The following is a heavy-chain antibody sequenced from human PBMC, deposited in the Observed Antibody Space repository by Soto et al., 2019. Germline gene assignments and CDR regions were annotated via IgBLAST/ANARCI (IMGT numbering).Heavy chain of an antibody. D-gene: IGHD3-10*01. J-gene: IGHJ4*02. CDR3: VGGQYYFDY. CDR1: GFPFTSYG. Sequence: QVQLVESGGGVVQPGRSLRLSCAASGFPFTSYGMHWLREGPDKGLVWVAIISYDGSDKYYADSVKGRFTISRDNSKNTLYLQMNSLRPEDTALYYCVGGQYYFDYRGQGTLVIVSS. CDR2: ISYDGSDK. V-gene: IGHV3-30*03.